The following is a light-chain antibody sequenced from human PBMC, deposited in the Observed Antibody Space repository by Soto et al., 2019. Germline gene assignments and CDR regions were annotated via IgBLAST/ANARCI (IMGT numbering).Light chain of an antibody. V-gene: IGLV2-8*01. Sequence: QSVLTQPPSASGSPGQSLTISCAGTGSDVGAYKYVSWYQQHPGKAPKLIIYEADKRPSGVPDRFSGSKSGNTASLTVSGLQAEDEADYYCSSYGGSNIPLYVFGTGTKVTVL. J-gene: IGLJ1*01. CDR1: GSDVGAYKY. CDR3: SSYGGSNIPLYV. CDR2: EAD.